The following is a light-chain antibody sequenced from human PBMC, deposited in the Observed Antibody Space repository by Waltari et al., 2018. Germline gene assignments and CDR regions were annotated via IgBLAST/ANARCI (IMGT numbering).Light chain of an antibody. CDR1: ESITNS. CDR2: TAS. V-gene: IGKV1-39*01. Sequence: DIQMTQSPSSLSASVGTGVSITCRASESITNSLNWYQQKPGKAPKLLIHTASSLQSGVTSRFSGRGSGTEFTLTISGLQPGDVATYYCQQSYTVAFTFGPGTKLEI. CDR3: QQSYTVAFT. J-gene: IGKJ2*01.